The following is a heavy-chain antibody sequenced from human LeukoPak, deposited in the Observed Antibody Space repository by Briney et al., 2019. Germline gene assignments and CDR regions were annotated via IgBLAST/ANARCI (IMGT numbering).Heavy chain of an antibody. V-gene: IGHV1-18*01. CDR2: VSPVNGNT. D-gene: IGHD2/OR15-2a*01. CDR3: ATDHINRFDL. J-gene: IGHJ5*02. Sequence: VASVMVSCKASGYTLMNYGVGLGWLVPAQGPEWVGWVSPVNGNTNYPQKFQGRVTMTTDTFTTTAYMEVRRLRSDDTAVYYCATDHINRFDLWGQGTLVTVSS. CDR1: GYTLMNYG.